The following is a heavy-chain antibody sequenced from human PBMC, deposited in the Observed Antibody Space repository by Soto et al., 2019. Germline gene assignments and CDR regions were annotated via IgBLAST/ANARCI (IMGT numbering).Heavy chain of an antibody. CDR3: ARAYCGGDRYSRGAFDI. CDR1: GFTFDDYG. CDR2: INWNGGST. Sequence: GGSLRLSCAASGFTFDDYGMSWVRQAPGKGLEWVSGINWNGGSTGYADSVKGRFTISRDNAKNSLYLQMGSLRAEDMAVYYCARAYCGGDRYSRGAFDIWGQGTMVTVSS. V-gene: IGHV3-20*04. D-gene: IGHD2-21*02. J-gene: IGHJ3*02.